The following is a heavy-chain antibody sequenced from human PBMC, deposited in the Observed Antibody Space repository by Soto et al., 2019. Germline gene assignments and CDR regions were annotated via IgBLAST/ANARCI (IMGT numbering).Heavy chain of an antibody. D-gene: IGHD3-10*01. Sequence: QVQLVQSGAEVKKPGASVKVSCKASGYTFTSYDINWVRQATGQGLEWMGWMNPNSGNTGYAQKFQGRVTMTRNTSISTAYMELSSLRSEDTAVYYCATVRGGFLGAFMVRGYWFDPWGQGTLVTVSS. CDR2: MNPNSGNT. V-gene: IGHV1-8*01. CDR1: GYTFTSYD. J-gene: IGHJ5*02. CDR3: ATVRGGFLGAFMVRGYWFDP.